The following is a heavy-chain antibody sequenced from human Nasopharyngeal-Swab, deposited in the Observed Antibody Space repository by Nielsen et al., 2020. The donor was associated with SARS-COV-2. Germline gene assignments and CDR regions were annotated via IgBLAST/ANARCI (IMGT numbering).Heavy chain of an antibody. CDR2: INPSGGST. V-gene: IGHV1-46*01. CDR3: ARPRYGGYEISPPNY. J-gene: IGHJ4*02. Sequence: ASVKVSCKASGYTFTSYYTHWVRQAPGQGLEWMGIINPSGGSTSYAQKFQGRVTMTRDTSTSTVYMELSSLRSEDTAVYYCARPRYGGYEISPPNYWGQGTLVTVSS. CDR1: GYTFTSYY. D-gene: IGHD5-12*01.